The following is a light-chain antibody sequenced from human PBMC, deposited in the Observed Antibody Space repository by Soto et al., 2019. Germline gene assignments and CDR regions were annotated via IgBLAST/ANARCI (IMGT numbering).Light chain of an antibody. Sequence: QLVLTQPPSVSGAPGQRVTISCTGSSSNIGAGYDVHWYQQLPGTAPKFLIYGNSNRPSGVPDRFSGSKSGTSASLAITGLQAEDEADYYCQSYDSSLSGGVFGGGTKLTVL. CDR3: QSYDSSLSGGV. CDR1: SSNIGAGYD. J-gene: IGLJ3*02. CDR2: GNS. V-gene: IGLV1-40*01.